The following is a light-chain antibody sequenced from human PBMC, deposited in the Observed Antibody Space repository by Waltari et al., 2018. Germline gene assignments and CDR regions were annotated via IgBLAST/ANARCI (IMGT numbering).Light chain of an antibody. CDR2: EDT. Sequence: SYELPQPPSVSVSPGQTARITCSGVALPTNYGYWYQQKSGQAPGLVIYEDTKRPSGIPERFSGSSSGTVATLTISGAQVEDDADYYCYSTDTSGHERVFGGGTRLTVL. J-gene: IGLJ3*02. CDR1: ALPTNY. CDR3: YSTDTSGHERV. V-gene: IGLV3-10*01.